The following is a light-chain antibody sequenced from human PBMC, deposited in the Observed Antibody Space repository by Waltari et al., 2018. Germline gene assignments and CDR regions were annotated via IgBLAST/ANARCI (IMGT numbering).Light chain of an antibody. J-gene: IGKJ3*01. CDR2: DAS. Sequence: EIVLAQSPATLSLSPGESATLSCRASQSVSSNLVWYQQRPGQAPRLLIYDASTRATGIPARFSGSGSETDFTLTISGLEPEDFAVYYCHQRSDWPLTFGPGTKVDL. V-gene: IGKV3-11*01. CDR3: HQRSDWPLT. CDR1: QSVSSN.